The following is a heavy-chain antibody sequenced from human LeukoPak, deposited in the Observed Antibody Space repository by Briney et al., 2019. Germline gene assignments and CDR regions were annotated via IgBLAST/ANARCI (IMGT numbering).Heavy chain of an antibody. D-gene: IGHD3-10*01. CDR3: ARDRGLRYYFDY. CDR2: IWYDGSNK. Sequence: GGSLRLSCAASGFTFSSYGMHWVRQAPGKGLEWVAVIWYDGSNKYYADSVKGRFTISRDNSKNTLYLQMNSLRAEDTAVYYCARDRGLRYYFDYWGQGTLVTVSS. V-gene: IGHV3-33*01. CDR1: GFTFSSYG. J-gene: IGHJ4*02.